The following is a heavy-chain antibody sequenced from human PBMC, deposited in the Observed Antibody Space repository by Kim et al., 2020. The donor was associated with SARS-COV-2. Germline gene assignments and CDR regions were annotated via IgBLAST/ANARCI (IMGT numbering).Heavy chain of an antibody. CDR3: ARDRGDAEYFQH. V-gene: IGHV1-69*13. D-gene: IGHD3-10*01. J-gene: IGHJ1*01. CDR2: IIPIFGTA. CDR1: GGTFSSYA. Sequence: SVKVSCKASGGTFSSYAISWVRQAPGQGLEWMGGIIPIFGTANYAQKFQGRVTITADESTSTAYMELSSLRSEDTAVYYCARDRGDAEYFQHWGQGTLVTVSS.